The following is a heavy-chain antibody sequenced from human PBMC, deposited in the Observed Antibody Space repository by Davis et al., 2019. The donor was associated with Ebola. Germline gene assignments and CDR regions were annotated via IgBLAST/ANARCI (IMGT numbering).Heavy chain of an antibody. J-gene: IGHJ5*02. CDR1: GFTFTSSA. CDR3: ARANLWWAGNWFDP. CDR2: IVVGSGNT. Sequence: SVKVSCKASGFTFTSSAVQWVRQARGQRLEWIGWIVVGSGNTNYAQKLQGRVTMTTDTSTSTVYMELSSLRSEDTAVYYCARANLWWAGNWFDPWGQGTLVTVSS. D-gene: IGHD2-21*01. V-gene: IGHV1-58*01.